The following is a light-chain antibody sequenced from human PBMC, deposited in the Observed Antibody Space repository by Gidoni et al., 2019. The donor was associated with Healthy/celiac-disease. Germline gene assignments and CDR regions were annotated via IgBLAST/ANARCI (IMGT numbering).Light chain of an antibody. CDR2: DAS. J-gene: IGKJ5*01. V-gene: IGKV3-11*01. CDR1: QSVSSY. CDR3: QQRSNWPIT. Sequence: EIVLTQSPATLSLSPGERATLSCRASQSVSSYLAWYQQKPGQAPRLLIYDASNRATGIPARFSGSVSGTDFTLTISSLEAEDFAVYYCQQRSNWPITFXXXTRLEIK.